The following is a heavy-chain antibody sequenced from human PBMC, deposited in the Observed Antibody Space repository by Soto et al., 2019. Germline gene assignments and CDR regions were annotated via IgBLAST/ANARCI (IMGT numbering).Heavy chain of an antibody. V-gene: IGHV1-69*06. J-gene: IGHJ3*02. D-gene: IGHD1-26*01. Sequence: QVQLVQSGPEVKKPGSSVKVSCKASGGTFSSYAISWVRQAPGQGLEWMGGIIPIFGTANYAQKFQGRVTINADKSTSTAHMELSSLRSEDTAVYYCARDRPVGVGANTGYDAFDIWGQGTMVTVCS. CDR3: ARDRPVGVGANTGYDAFDI. CDR1: GGTFSSYA. CDR2: IIPIFGTA.